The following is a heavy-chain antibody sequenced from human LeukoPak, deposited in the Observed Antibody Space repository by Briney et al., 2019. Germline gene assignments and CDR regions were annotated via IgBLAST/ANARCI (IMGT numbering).Heavy chain of an antibody. Sequence: SGRSLRLSCAAAGFTFSSYGMHSVRQAPRKGLESVAVISNDGSNKYYADSVKGRFTISRDNSKHTLYLQMNSLTGEDTAVYCCAKGSPNMQQRGYFDYWGQGTLVTVSS. J-gene: IGHJ4*02. CDR2: ISNDGSNK. D-gene: IGHD1/OR15-1a*01. CDR3: AKGSPNMQQRGYFDY. CDR1: GFTFSSYG. V-gene: IGHV3-30*18.